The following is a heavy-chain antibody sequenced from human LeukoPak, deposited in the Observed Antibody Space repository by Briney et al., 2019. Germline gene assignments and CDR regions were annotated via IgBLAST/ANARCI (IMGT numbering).Heavy chain of an antibody. CDR1: GFTFTNAW. Sequence: PGGSLRLSCVASGFTFTNAWMTWVRQSPGMGLEWVGRIKSNINGGTSDYAAPVQGRFTISRDDSKNTLYLQMNSLKPEDTAMYYCTTHSVTVTGTHFWGRGALVTVSS. D-gene: IGHD6-19*01. CDR3: TTHSVTVTGTHF. V-gene: IGHV3-15*07. CDR2: IKSNINGGTS. J-gene: IGHJ4*01.